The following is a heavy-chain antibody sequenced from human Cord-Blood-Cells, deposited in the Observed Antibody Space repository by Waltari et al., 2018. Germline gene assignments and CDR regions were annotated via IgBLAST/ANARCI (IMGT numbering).Heavy chain of an antibody. Sequence: EVQLVESGGGLIQPGGSLRLSCSAVGFTVSSNYMTWVRQAPGKGLEWVSVIYSGGSTYYADSVKGRFTISRDNSKNTLYLQMNSLRAEDTAVYYCARVGSSSESDYWGQGTLVTVSS. CDR2: IYSGGST. CDR3: ARVGSSSESDY. D-gene: IGHD6-13*01. V-gene: IGHV3-53*01. CDR1: GFTVSSNY. J-gene: IGHJ4*02.